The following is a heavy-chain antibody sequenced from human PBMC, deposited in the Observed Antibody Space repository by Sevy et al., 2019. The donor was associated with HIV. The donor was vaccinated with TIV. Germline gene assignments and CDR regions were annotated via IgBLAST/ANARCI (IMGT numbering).Heavy chain of an antibody. CDR1: GGSFSGYY. CDR3: ARGPLYSSGYYPKGSRGNYFDY. Sequence: SETLSLTCAVYGGSFSGYYWSWVRQPPGKGLEWIGQINHSGSTNYNPSLKSRVTISVDTSKNQFSLKLSSVTAADTAVYYCARGPLYSSGYYPKGSRGNYFDYWGQRTLVTVSS. CDR2: INHSGST. V-gene: IGHV4-34*01. D-gene: IGHD3-22*01. J-gene: IGHJ4*02.